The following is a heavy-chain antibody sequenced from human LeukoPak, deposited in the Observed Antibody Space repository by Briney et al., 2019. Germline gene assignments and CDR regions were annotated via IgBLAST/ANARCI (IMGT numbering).Heavy chain of an antibody. CDR2: INTGTGKA. Sequence: ASVKVSCKDSGYTFTTYALNWVRQAPGQGLEWMGWINTGTGKATYAQDFTGRFVFSLDTSVRTAYLQITSLEAEDTAVHYCARAQSGGYCSAGSCYLGYWGQGTLVTVSS. J-gene: IGHJ4*02. CDR3: ARAQSGGYCSAGSCYLGY. V-gene: IGHV7-4-1*02. CDR1: GYTFTTYA. D-gene: IGHD2-15*01.